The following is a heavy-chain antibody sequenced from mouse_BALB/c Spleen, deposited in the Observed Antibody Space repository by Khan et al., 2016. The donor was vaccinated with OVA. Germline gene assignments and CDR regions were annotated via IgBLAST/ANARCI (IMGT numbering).Heavy chain of an antibody. Sequence: EVQLVESGPYLVKPGASVKISCKASGYSFTLYYMSWVKQSPGKSLEWIGRVNPNTDNINYNQEFKGKAILTVDKSSNTAYMDLRSLTSEDYAVYFCARGYDFFASWGEGTLVTVSA. CDR2: VNPNTDNI. J-gene: IGHJ3*01. V-gene: IGHV1-26*01. CDR3: ARGYDFFAS. D-gene: IGHD2-14*01. CDR1: GYSFTLYY.